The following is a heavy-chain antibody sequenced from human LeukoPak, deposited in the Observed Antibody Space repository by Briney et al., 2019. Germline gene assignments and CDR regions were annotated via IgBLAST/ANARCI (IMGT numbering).Heavy chain of an antibody. CDR1: GGSISNYY. CDR2: IYTSGST. V-gene: IGHV4-4*07. CDR3: AGLYYYGSGSSFDY. J-gene: IGHJ4*02. D-gene: IGHD3-10*01. Sequence: SETLSLTCTVSGGSISNYYWSWIRQPAGKGLEWIGRIYTSGSTNYNPSLKSRVTMSVDTSKNQFSLKLSSVTAADTAVYYCAGLYYYGSGSSFDYWGQGTLVTVSS.